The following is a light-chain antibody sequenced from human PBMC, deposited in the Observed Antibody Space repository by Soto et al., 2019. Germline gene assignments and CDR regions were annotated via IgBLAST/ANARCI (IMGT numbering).Light chain of an antibody. CDR3: QQYNVWPPWT. CDR2: DAS. V-gene: IGKV3-11*01. Sequence: EIVLTQAPDTLSLSPGERATLSCRASQSVSTSLAWYQQKPGQAPRLLIYDASNRATGIPIRFSGSGSGTDFTLTISSLQSEDFAVYYCQQYNVWPPWTFGQGTKVDIK. J-gene: IGKJ1*01. CDR1: QSVSTS.